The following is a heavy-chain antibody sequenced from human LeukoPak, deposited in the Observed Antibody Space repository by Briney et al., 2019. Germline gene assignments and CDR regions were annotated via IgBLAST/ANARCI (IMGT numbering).Heavy chain of an antibody. V-gene: IGHV3-20*04. CDR2: ISWNGGST. J-gene: IGHJ6*03. CDR1: AFTFDDYG. D-gene: IGHD6-19*01. Sequence: PGGSLRLSCVASAFTFDDYGMNWVRQAPGKGLEWVSRISWNGGSTTYADSVKGRFTISRGNAKNSLYLQMNSLRAEDTALYYCARDGGWYKRGLDYYYYMDVWGKGTSVTVSS. CDR3: ARDGGWYKRGLDYYYYMDV.